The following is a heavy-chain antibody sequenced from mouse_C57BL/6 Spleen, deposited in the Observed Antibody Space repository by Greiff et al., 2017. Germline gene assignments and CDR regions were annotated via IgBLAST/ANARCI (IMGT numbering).Heavy chain of an antibody. J-gene: IGHJ2*01. CDR2: ISGGGGNT. D-gene: IGHD1-1*01. Sequence: EVKVVESGGGLVKPGGSLKLSCAASGFTFSSYTMSWVRQTPEKRLEWVATISGGGGNTYYPDSVKGRFTISRDNAKNTLYLQMSSLRSEDTALYYCARLTTVVPYFDDWGQGTTLTVSS. V-gene: IGHV5-9*01. CDR1: GFTFSSYT. CDR3: ARLTTVVPYFDD.